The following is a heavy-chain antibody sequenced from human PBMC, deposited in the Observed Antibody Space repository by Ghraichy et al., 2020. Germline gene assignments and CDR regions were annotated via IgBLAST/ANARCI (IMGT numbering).Heavy chain of an antibody. J-gene: IGHJ4*02. CDR3: VKADVLDDSFDY. D-gene: IGHD3-3*01. V-gene: IGHV3-64D*06. Sequence: GGSLRLSCSASGFTFRHYPMHWVRQAPGKGLEYVSGIGSNGGGTYYADSVKGRFTFSRDNPKNTLYLQISSLRPDDTAVYYCVKADVLDDSFDYWIQGTLVAVSS. CDR1: GFTFRHYP. CDR2: IGSNGGGT.